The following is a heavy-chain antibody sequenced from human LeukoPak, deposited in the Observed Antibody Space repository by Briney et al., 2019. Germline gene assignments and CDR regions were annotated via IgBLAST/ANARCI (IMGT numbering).Heavy chain of an antibody. CDR3: ASAPRQGSIGGLDY. D-gene: IGHD3-16*01. J-gene: IGHJ4*02. V-gene: IGHV4-39*02. CDR1: GFTFSSYA. CDR2: IYYTGTT. Sequence: GSLRLSCAASGFTFSSYAMSWVRQAPGKGLEWIGAIYYTGTTYYNPSLRSRVTISVDTSKNHFSLNLSSVTAADTALYYCASAPRQGSIGGLDYWGQGTLVTVSS.